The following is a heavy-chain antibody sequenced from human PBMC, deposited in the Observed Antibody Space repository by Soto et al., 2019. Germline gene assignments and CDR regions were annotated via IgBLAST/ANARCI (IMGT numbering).Heavy chain of an antibody. J-gene: IGHJ6*03. V-gene: IGHV4-59*01. D-gene: IGHD3-3*01. CDR1: GGSISSSY. Sequence: QVQLQESGPGLVKPSETLSLTCTVSGGSISSSYWSWIRQPPGKGLEWIGYISYSGSTYYNPSLKGRLTIPVATSRNQFSLNLSSVPAADTAVYYCATGQEFWSGYFQSYYMDVGGKGITVTVSS. CDR3: ATGQEFWSGYFQSYYMDV. CDR2: ISYSGST.